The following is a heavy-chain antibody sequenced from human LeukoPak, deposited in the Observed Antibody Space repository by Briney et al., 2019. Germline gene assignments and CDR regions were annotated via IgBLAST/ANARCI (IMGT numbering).Heavy chain of an antibody. D-gene: IGHD4-17*01. CDR1: GFTFSRYS. CDR2: ISSSSGTI. Sequence: GGSLRLSCAASGFTFSRYSMNWVRQAPGKGLEWVSYISSSSGTIYYADSVKGRFTVSRDNAKNSLYLQMNSLRAEDTAVYYWGRGPYGPYYFDYGAKEP. V-gene: IGHV3-48*04. CDR3: GRGPYGPYYFDY. J-gene: IGHJ4*01.